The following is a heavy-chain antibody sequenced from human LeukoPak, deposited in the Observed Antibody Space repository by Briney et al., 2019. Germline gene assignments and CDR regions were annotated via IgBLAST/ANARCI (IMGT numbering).Heavy chain of an antibody. CDR3: ARDELRTGAFDI. Sequence: PGGSLRLSCAASGFTFSSYSMNWVRQAPGKGLEWVSSISSSSSYIYYADSVKGRFTISRDNAKNSLYLQMNSLRAEDTALYYCARDELRTGAFDIWGQGTMVTVSS. D-gene: IGHD1-7*01. CDR1: GFTFSSYS. CDR2: ISSSSSYI. J-gene: IGHJ3*02. V-gene: IGHV3-21*01.